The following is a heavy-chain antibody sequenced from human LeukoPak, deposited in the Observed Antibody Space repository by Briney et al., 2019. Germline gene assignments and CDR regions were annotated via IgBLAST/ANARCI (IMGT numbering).Heavy chain of an antibody. D-gene: IGHD6-13*01. Sequence: PSETLSLTCTVSGGSISSGSYCWGWIRQPPGKGLEWIGSMFYRGSTYYNPSLKSRVTISVDTSKNQFSLKLSSVTAADTAVFYCARHTLTAAAGFGYWGQGTLLTVSS. J-gene: IGHJ4*02. V-gene: IGHV4-39*01. CDR1: GGSISSGSYC. CDR3: ARHTLTAAAGFGY. CDR2: MFYRGST.